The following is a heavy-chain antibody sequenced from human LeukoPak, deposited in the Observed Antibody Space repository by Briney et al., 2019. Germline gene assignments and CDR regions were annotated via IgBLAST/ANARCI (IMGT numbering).Heavy chain of an antibody. CDR1: GGSISCSSCY. J-gene: IGHJ4*02. Sequence: SETLSLTCTVSGGSISCSSCYWGWLRQPPGRGLEWVASIYYSGNTYYNPSLKSRVTISVDTSKDQFSLKLSSVTAADTAVYYCATLTAAGTVDYWGPGTLVTVSS. CDR3: ATLTAAGTVDY. CDR2: IYYSGNT. V-gene: IGHV4-39*01. D-gene: IGHD6-13*01.